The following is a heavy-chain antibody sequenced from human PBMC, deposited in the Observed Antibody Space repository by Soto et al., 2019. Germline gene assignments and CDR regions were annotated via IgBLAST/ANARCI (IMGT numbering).Heavy chain of an antibody. CDR1: GGTFSSYA. J-gene: IGHJ4*02. Sequence: SVKVSCKASGGTFSSYAISWVRQAPGQGLEWMGGIIPIFGTANYAQKFQGRVTITADESTSTAYMELSSLRSEDTAVYYCARCYSSGWYRYYFAYWGQGTLVTVSS. V-gene: IGHV1-69*13. CDR2: IIPIFGTA. D-gene: IGHD6-19*01. CDR3: ARCYSSGWYRYYFAY.